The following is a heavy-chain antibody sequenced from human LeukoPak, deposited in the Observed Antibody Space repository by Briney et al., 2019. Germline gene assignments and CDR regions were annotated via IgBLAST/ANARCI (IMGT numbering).Heavy chain of an antibody. D-gene: IGHD3-22*01. CDR3: ARTLYYDSSGYYENFDY. V-gene: IGHV1-2*02. CDR2: INPNSGGT. J-gene: IGHJ4*02. CDR1: GYMFTGYY. Sequence: ASVKVSCKASGYMFTGYYLHWVRQAPGQGLEWMGWINPNSGGTNYAQKFQGRVTMTRDTSISTAYMELSRLRSDDTAVYYCARTLYYDSSGYYENFDYWGQGTLVTVSS.